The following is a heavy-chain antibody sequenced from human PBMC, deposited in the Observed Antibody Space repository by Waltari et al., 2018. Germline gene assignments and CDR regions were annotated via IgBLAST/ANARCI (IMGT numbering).Heavy chain of an antibody. Sequence: SGGGVVQPGGSLRLSCAASDFTFSSYAMHWVRQAPGKGLEWVAVISYNGRNIYYVDSVKGRFTISRDNSKKTLYMQMNSLTAEDTAVYYCARDYCDRANCHGMDVWGQGTTVTV. CDR1: DFTFSSYA. CDR3: ARDYCDRANCHGMDV. V-gene: IGHV3-30*04. CDR2: ISYNGRNI. J-gene: IGHJ6*02. D-gene: IGHD3-22*01.